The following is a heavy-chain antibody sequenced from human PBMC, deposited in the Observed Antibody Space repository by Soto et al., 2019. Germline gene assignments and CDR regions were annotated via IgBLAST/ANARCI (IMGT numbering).Heavy chain of an antibody. Sequence: ESGGGLVQPGESLKLSCEVSGFTFTDSIIHWVRQATGKGLEWVGRIRGKAHNYGTASAASVKGRFAISRDDSKNTAYLHMNNLNIEDTAMYFCTRTVAGSWRFDPWGQGTLVTVSS. V-gene: IGHV3-73*01. CDR1: GFTFTDSI. D-gene: IGHD6-13*01. CDR2: IRGKAHNYGT. CDR3: TRTVAGSWRFDP. J-gene: IGHJ5*02.